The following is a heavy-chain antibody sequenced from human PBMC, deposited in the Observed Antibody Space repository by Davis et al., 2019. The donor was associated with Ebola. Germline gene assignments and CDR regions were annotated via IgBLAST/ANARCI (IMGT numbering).Heavy chain of an antibody. J-gene: IGHJ6*04. V-gene: IGHV4-31*03. CDR2: IYYSGST. D-gene: IGHD6-6*01. CDR1: GGSISSGGYY. Sequence: SETLSLTCIVSGGSISSGGYYWSWIRQHPGKGLEWIGYIYYSGSTYYNPSLKSRVTISVDTSKNQFSLKLSSVTAADTAVYYCARARYSSSAYYYGMDVWGKGTTVTVSS. CDR3: ARARYSSSAYYYGMDV.